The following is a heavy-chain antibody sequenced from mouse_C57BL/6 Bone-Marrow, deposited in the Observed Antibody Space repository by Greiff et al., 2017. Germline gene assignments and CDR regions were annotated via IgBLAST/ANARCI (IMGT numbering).Heavy chain of an antibody. V-gene: IGHV5-9-1*02. CDR3: TRDYDYDPFAY. J-gene: IGHJ3*01. CDR1: GFTFSSYA. CDR2: ISSGGDYI. Sequence: EVMLVESGEGLVKPGGSLKLSCAASGFTFSSYAMSWVRQTPEKRLEWVAYISSGGDYIYYADTVKGRFTISRDNARNTLYLQMSSLKSEDTAMYYCTRDYDYDPFAYWGQGTLVTVSA. D-gene: IGHD2-4*01.